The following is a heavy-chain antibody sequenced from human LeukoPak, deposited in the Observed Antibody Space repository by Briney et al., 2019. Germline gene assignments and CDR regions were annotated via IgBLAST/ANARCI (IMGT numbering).Heavy chain of an antibody. D-gene: IGHD2-2*01. CDR1: GFTFSSYE. Sequence: QPGGSLRLSCAASGFTFSSYEMNWVRQAPGKGLEWVSYISSSGSTIYYADSVKGRFTISRDNAKNSLYLQTNSLRAEDTAVYYCARGGYCSSTSCYAEMLDYWGQGTLVTVSS. CDR2: ISSSGSTI. J-gene: IGHJ4*02. V-gene: IGHV3-48*03. CDR3: ARGGYCSSTSCYAEMLDY.